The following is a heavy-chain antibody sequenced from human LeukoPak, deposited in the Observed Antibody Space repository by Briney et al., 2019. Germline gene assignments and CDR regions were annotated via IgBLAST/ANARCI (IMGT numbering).Heavy chain of an antibody. J-gene: IGHJ4*02. V-gene: IGHV4-61*02. CDR3: ARDLYSSSSVFDY. CDR1: GGSISSGSYC. D-gene: IGHD6-6*01. CDR2: IYTSGST. Sequence: KSSETLSLTCTVSGGSISSGSYCWSWIRQPAGKGLEWIGRIYTSGSTNYNPSLKSRVTISVDTSKNQFSLKLSSVTAADTAVYYCARDLYSSSSVFDYWGQGTLVTVSS.